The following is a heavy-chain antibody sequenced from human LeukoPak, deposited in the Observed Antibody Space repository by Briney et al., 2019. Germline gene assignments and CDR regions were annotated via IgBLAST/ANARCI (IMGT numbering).Heavy chain of an antibody. CDR2: IRYDGSNK. V-gene: IGHV3-30*02. Sequence: GGSLRLSCAASGFTFSSYGMHWVRQAPGKGLEWVAFIRYDGSNKYYADSVKGRFTISRDKSKKTLYLQMNSLRAEDTAVYYCARAPYSSGGWDYWGQGTLVTVSS. J-gene: IGHJ4*02. D-gene: IGHD6-19*01. CDR3: ARAPYSSGGWDY. CDR1: GFTFSSYG.